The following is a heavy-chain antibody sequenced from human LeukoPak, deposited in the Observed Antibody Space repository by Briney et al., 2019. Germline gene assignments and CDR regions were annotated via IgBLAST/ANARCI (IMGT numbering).Heavy chain of an antibody. V-gene: IGHV3-74*03. CDR3: ARVRAVAGTYAFDI. CDR2: LNSDGSST. D-gene: IGHD6-19*01. Sequence: GGSLRLSCAASGFTFSSYWMHWVRQAPGKGMVWVSRLNSDGSSTTYADSVKGRFTISRDNGKNTLYLQMNSLRAEDTAVYYCARVRAVAGTYAFDIWGQGTMVTVSS. J-gene: IGHJ3*02. CDR1: GFTFSSYW.